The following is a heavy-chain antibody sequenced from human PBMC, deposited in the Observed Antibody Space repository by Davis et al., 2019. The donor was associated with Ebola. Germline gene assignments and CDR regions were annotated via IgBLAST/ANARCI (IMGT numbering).Heavy chain of an antibody. CDR1: GFTFDDYA. CDR2: INWNSGSM. V-gene: IGHV3-9*01. Sequence: SLKISCAASGFTFDDYAMHWVRQAPGKGLEWVTGINWNSGSMAYADSVKGRFTISRDNAKNSLYLQLNSLRPEDTAVYHCARGGYYDSSGYSHDAFDIWGQGTMVTVSS. CDR3: ARGGYYDSSGYSHDAFDI. J-gene: IGHJ3*02. D-gene: IGHD3-22*01.